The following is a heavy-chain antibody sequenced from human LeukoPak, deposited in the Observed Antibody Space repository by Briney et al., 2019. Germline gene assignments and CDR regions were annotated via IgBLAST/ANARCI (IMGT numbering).Heavy chain of an antibody. V-gene: IGHV3-33*06. CDR2: IWYDGSNK. CDR1: GFTFSSAG. Sequence: GRSLRLSCAASGFTFSSAGMHWAQQAPGKGLEWVAVIWYDGSNKYYAGSVKGRFTISRDNSKNTLYLQMNSLRAEDTAVYYCAKDYYDSSGYLDYWGQGTVVTVSS. D-gene: IGHD3-22*01. J-gene: IGHJ4*02. CDR3: AKDYYDSSGYLDY.